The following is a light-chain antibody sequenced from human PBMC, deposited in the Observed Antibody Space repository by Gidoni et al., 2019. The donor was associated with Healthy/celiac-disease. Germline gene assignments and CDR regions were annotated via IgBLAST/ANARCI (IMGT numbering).Light chain of an antibody. CDR3: QQYNSYLYT. V-gene: IGKV1-5*01. CDR2: DAS. Sequence: DIQMTQSPSTLSAPVGDRVTIPCRASQSISSWLAWYQQKPGKAPKLLIYDASSLESGVPSRVSGSGSGTEFTLTISRLQPDDFATYYCQQYNSYLYTFGQGTKLEIK. J-gene: IGKJ2*01. CDR1: QSISSW.